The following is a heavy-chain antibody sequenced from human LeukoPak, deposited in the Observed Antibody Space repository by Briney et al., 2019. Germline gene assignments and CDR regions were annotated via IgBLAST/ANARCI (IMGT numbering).Heavy chain of an antibody. D-gene: IGHD3-22*01. Sequence: GGSLRLSCAASGFTFDDYAMPWVRQAPGKGLEWVSGISWNSGSIGYADSVKGRFTISRDNAKNSLYLQMNSLRAEDTALYYCAKDAAYYYDSSDYWGPYYFDYWGQGTLVTVSS. V-gene: IGHV3-9*01. CDR2: ISWNSGSI. J-gene: IGHJ4*02. CDR3: AKDAAYYYDSSDYWGPYYFDY. CDR1: GFTFDDYA.